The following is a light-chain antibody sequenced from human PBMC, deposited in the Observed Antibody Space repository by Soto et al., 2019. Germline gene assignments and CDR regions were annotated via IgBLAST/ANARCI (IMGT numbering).Light chain of an antibody. CDR2: GAS. V-gene: IGKV1-5*01. CDR3: QQYNSYSLT. CDR1: QSVTSR. Sequence: DIQMTQSPSTLSASVGDRVTITCRASQSVTSRLAWYQQKPGKAPKLLIYGASNLESGVPSRFSGSGSETEFTLTISRLQPDDFATYYCQQYNSYSLTFGGGTTVEIK. J-gene: IGKJ4*01.